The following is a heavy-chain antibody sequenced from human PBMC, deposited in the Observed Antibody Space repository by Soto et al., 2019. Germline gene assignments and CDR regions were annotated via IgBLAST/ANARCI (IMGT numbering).Heavy chain of an antibody. CDR2: IYPGDSDT. CDR3: ARRSRTTKDGPWFDP. Sequence: PGESLKISCKGSGYSFTSYWIGWVRQMPGKGLEWMGIIYPGDSDTRYSPSFQGQVTISADKSISTAYLQWSSLEASDTAMYYCARRSRTTKDGPWFDPWGQGTLVTVSS. D-gene: IGHD4-17*01. V-gene: IGHV5-51*01. CDR1: GYSFTSYW. J-gene: IGHJ5*02.